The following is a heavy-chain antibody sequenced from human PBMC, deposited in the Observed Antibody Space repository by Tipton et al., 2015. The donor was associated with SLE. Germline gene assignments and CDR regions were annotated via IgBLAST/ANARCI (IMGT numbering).Heavy chain of an antibody. CDR1: GCTFSRSA. V-gene: IGHV3-73*01. Sequence: SLRLSCAASGCTFSRSAMHWVRQASGKGMEWVSRIRSKANSYATAYAASVKGRFTISRDDSKNTAYLQMNSLKTEDTAVYYCTRPGAEQAFDIWGQGTMVTVSS. J-gene: IGHJ3*02. CDR2: IRSKANSYAT. CDR3: TRPGAEQAFDI. D-gene: IGHD6-19*01.